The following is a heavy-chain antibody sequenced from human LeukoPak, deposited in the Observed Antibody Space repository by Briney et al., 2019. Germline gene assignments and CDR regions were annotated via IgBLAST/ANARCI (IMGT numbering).Heavy chain of an antibody. V-gene: IGHV3-30-3*01. CDR3: ARVFHDYGDFAFDY. J-gene: IGHJ4*02. D-gene: IGHD4-17*01. CDR2: ISYDGSNK. Sequence: GGSLRLSCAASGVTLSTYAMSWARQAPGKGLEWVAVISYDGSNKYYADSVKGRFTISRDNSKNTLYLQMNSLRAEDTAVYYCARVFHDYGDFAFDYWGQGTLVTVSS. CDR1: GVTLSTYA.